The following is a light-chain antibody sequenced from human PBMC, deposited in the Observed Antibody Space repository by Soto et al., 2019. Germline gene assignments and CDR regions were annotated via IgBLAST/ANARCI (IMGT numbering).Light chain of an antibody. V-gene: IGKV2-28*01. CDR3: MQAQQTPFT. CDR2: LGS. CDR1: QSLLHSNGYNY. J-gene: IGKJ3*01. Sequence: DLVMTQSPLSLPVTPGEPASISCRSSQSLLHSNGYNYLDWYLQKPGQSPQLLIYLGSNRASGVPDRFGGSGSGTDFTLKISRVEAEDVGVYYCMQAQQTPFTFGPGTKVDIK.